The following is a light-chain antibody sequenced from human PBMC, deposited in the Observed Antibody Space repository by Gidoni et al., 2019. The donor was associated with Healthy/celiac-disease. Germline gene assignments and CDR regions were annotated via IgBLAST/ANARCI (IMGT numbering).Light chain of an antibody. J-gene: IGKJ2*01. CDR3: QQRRT. CDR1: QSVSSY. CDR2: DAS. Sequence: ETELTQSPATLSLSPGERATLSCRASQSVSSYLAWYQQKPGQAPRLLIYDASSSATGIPARFSGSGSETDFTLTISSLEPEDFAVYYSQQRRTFGQGTKLEIK. V-gene: IGKV3-11*01.